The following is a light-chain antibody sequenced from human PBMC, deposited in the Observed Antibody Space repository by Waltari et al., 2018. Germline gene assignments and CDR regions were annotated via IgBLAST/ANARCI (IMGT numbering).Light chain of an antibody. Sequence: EVLLTPSPGPLSLSPGERAPLSCRASQSVNTNYLAWYQKKPGQAPRLLIYGASSGATGIPDRFSGSGSGTDFSLTISRVEPEDFAVYYCQHYGASPLTFGGGTTVEIK. CDR1: QSVNTNY. CDR2: GAS. CDR3: QHYGASPLT. V-gene: IGKV3-20*01. J-gene: IGKJ4*01.